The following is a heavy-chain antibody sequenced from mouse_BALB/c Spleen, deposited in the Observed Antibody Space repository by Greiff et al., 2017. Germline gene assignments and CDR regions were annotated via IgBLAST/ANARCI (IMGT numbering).Heavy chain of an antibody. V-gene: IGHV1-69*01. CDR2: IDTSDSYT. D-gene: IGHD2-2*01. J-gene: IGHJ4*01. Sequence: VQLQQSGAELVMPGASVKMSCKASGYTFTDYWMHWVKQRPGQGLEWIGAIDTSDSYTSYNQKFKGKATLTVDESSSTAYMQLSSLTSEDSAVYYCARRGYDYYAMDYWGQGTSVTVSS. CDR3: ARRGYDYYAMDY. CDR1: GYTFTDYW.